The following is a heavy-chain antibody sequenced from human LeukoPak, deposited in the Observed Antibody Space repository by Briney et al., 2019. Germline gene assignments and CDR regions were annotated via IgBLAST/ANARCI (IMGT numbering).Heavy chain of an antibody. CDR2: IYHSGST. D-gene: IGHD3-16*02. CDR1: GYSISSGYY. J-gene: IGHJ5*02. V-gene: IGHV4-38-2*01. CDR3: ATGISGVGELSHWFDP. Sequence: SETLSLTCALSGYSISSGYYWGWIRQPPGKGLEWIGSIYHSGSTYYNPSLKSRVTISVDTSKNQFSLKLSSVTAADTAVYYCATGISGVGELSHWFDPWGQGTLVTVSS.